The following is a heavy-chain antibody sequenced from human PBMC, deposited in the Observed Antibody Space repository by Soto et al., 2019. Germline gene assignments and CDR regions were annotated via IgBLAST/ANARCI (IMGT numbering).Heavy chain of an antibody. J-gene: IGHJ6*03. Sequence: SVKVSCKASGCTFSSYTISWVRHAPGQGLEWMGRIIPILGIANYAQKFQGRVTITADKSTSTAYMELRRLRSEDTAVYYCVRGWVDYDFWSGEAGYYYMNLWGKGTTVTVSS. D-gene: IGHD3-3*01. CDR1: GCTFSSYT. CDR3: VRGWVDYDFWSGEAGYYYMNL. CDR2: IIPILGIA. V-gene: IGHV1-69*02.